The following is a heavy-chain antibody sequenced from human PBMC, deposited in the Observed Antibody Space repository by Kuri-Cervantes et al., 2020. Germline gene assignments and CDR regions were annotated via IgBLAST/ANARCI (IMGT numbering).Heavy chain of an antibody. V-gene: IGHV4-39*07. D-gene: IGHD1-14*01. CDR1: GGSISSSSYY. CDR2: IYYSGST. Sequence: GSLRLSCTVSGGSISSSSYYWGWIRQPPGKGLEWIGSIYYSGSTNYNPSFKSRVTISVDTSKNQFSLKLSSVTATDTAVYYCSRVAAAGDAFDIWGQGTMVTVSS. CDR3: SRVAAAGDAFDI. J-gene: IGHJ3*02.